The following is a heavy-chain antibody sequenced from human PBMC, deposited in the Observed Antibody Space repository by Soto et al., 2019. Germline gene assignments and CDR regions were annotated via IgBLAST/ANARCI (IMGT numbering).Heavy chain of an antibody. D-gene: IGHD1-26*01. CDR2: IYYSGST. J-gene: IGHJ4*02. V-gene: IGHV4-59*08. CDR3: ARRYGGNLDY. CDR1: GGSISSDY. Sequence: SDTLSLTCTVSGGSISSDYWSWIRQPPGKGLEWIGYIYYSGSTNYNPSLKSRVTISVDTSKNQFSLKLSSVTAADTAVYYCARRYGGNLDYWGQGTLVTVS.